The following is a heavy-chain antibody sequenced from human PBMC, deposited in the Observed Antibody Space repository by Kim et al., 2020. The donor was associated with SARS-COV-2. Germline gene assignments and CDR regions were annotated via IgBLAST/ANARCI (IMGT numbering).Heavy chain of an antibody. V-gene: IGHV3-21*01. J-gene: IGHJ6*03. CDR2: ISIISIDI. Sequence: GGSLRLSCAASGFTFSSYSMNWVRQAPGEGLEWVSSISIISIDIYYADSVKGRFTISRDNAKNSLYLQMNSLRAEDTAVDYCAREEGQQLVLDYYYIDVWGKGTTVTVSS. CDR1: GFTFSSYS. CDR3: AREEGQQLVLDYYYIDV. D-gene: IGHD6-13*01.